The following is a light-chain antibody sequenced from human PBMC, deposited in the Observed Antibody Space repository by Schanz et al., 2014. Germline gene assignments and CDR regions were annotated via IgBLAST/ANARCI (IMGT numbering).Light chain of an antibody. CDR1: QSVHINY. CDR3: QQGDNPLT. Sequence: EIVLTQSPGTLSLSPGERATLSCRASQSVHINYLAWHQQKPGQAPRLLIYGTSSRATGIPDRFSGSGSGTEFTLTISRLEPEDFATYYCQQGDNPLTFGGGTKVEIK. CDR2: GTS. V-gene: IGKV3-20*01. J-gene: IGKJ4*01.